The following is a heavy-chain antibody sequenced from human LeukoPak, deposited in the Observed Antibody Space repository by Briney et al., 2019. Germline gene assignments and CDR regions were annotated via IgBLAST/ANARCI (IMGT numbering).Heavy chain of an antibody. CDR1: GFTFSSYA. CDR3: AKDKDLLDYDSSGYYQIIDY. J-gene: IGHJ4*02. Sequence: PGGSLRLSCAASGFTFSSYAMSWVRQAPGEGLEWVSAISGSGGSTYYADSVKGRFTISRDNSKNTLYLQMNSLRAEDTAVYYCAKDKDLLDYDSSGYYQIIDYWGQGTLVTVSS. CDR2: ISGSGGST. V-gene: IGHV3-23*01. D-gene: IGHD3-22*01.